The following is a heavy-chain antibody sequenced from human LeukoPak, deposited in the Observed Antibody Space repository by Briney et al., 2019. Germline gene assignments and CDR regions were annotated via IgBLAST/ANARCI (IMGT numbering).Heavy chain of an antibody. Sequence: SETLSLTCTVSGGSISSYYWSWIRQPPGKGLEWIGYIYYSGSTNYNPSLKSRVTISVDTSKNQSSLKLSSVTAADTAVYYCARGTGGIAAAVFNFQHWGQGTLVTVSS. CDR1: GGSISSYY. J-gene: IGHJ1*01. CDR3: ARGTGGIAAAVFNFQH. V-gene: IGHV4-59*01. CDR2: IYYSGST. D-gene: IGHD6-13*01.